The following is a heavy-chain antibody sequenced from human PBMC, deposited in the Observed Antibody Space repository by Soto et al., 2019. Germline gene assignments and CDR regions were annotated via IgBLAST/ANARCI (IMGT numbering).Heavy chain of an antibody. CDR2: VYHSGST. CDR1: GGSVSSSDW. CDR3: AGYQVLNYYYGMDV. J-gene: IGHJ6*02. V-gene: IGHV4-4*02. Sequence: ETLSLTCAVSGGSVSSSDWWSWVRQPPGKGLEWIGEVYHSGSTNYNPSLESRVTISVDKSKNQFSLKVTSVTAADTAVYYCAGYQVLNYYYGMDVWGQGTTVTVSS. D-gene: IGHD2-2*01.